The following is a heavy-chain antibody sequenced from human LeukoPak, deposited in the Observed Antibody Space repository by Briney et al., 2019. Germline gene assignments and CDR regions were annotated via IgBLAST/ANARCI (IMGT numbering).Heavy chain of an antibody. CDR3: AREVRDTAVVARLNWFDP. D-gene: IGHD5-18*01. Sequence: SETLSLHCTVSGGSISSNYWSWIRQPPGKGLEWIGYIYNSGTTNYNPSLKGRVTLSIDTSKNQLSLKLRSVTAADTAVYYCAREVRDTAVVARLNWFDPWGQGTLVTVSS. V-gene: IGHV4-59*01. CDR2: IYNSGTT. CDR1: GGSISSNY. J-gene: IGHJ5*01.